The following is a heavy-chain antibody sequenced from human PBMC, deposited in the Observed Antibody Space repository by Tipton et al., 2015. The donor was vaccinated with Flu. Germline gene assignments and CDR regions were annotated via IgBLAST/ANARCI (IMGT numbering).Heavy chain of an antibody. V-gene: IGHV3-30*18. CDR3: AKDSGDYVWGSYRKVPPYYYYGMDV. Sequence: SLRLSCAASGFTFSSYGMHWVRQAPGKGLEWVAVISYDGSNKYYADSVKGRFTISRDNSKNTLYLQMNSLRAEDTAVYYCAKDSGDYVWGSYRKVPPYYYYGMDVWGQGTTVTVSS. D-gene: IGHD3-16*02. CDR1: GFTFSSYG. CDR2: ISYDGSNK. J-gene: IGHJ6*02.